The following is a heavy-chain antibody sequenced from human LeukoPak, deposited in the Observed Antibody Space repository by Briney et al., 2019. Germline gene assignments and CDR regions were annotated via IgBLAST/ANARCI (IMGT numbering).Heavy chain of an antibody. CDR2: LYYGGST. CDR1: GGSISSYY. CDR3: ARGIQLWANYFDY. V-gene: IGHV4-59*08. Sequence: PSETLSLTCTVSGGSISSYYWSWIRQPPGKGLEWIGYLYYGGSTNYNPSLKSRVTISVDTSKSQFSLRLSSVTAADTAVYYCARGIQLWANYFDYWGPGTLVTVSS. J-gene: IGHJ4*02. D-gene: IGHD5-18*01.